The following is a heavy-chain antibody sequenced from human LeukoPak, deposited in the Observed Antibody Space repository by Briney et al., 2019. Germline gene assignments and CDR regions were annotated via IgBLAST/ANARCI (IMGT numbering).Heavy chain of an antibody. D-gene: IGHD1-14*01. V-gene: IGHV1-69*13. CDR1: GGTFSSYA. J-gene: IGHJ5*02. Sequence: GASVKVSCKASGGTFSSYAISWVRQAPGQGLEWMGGIIPIFGTANYAQKFQGRVTITADESTSTAYMELSSLRSEDTAVYYCARDGPEKIGWFDPWGQGTLVTVSS. CDR3: ARDGPEKIGWFDP. CDR2: IIPIFGTA.